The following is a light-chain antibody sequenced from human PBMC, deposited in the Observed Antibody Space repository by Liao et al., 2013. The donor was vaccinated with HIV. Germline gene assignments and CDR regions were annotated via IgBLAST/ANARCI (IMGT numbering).Light chain of an antibody. CDR3: QAWDRNIAI. CDR2: SDS. Sequence: SYVLTQSPSVSVAPGETARIACGGNNVGSKYVHWYQQKPGQAPVLVIYSDSGRPSGIPERFSGSNFENTATLTISSVEAGDEADYYCQAWDRNIAIFGGGTKLTVL. J-gene: IGLJ2*01. V-gene: IGLV3-21*01. CDR1: NVGSKY.